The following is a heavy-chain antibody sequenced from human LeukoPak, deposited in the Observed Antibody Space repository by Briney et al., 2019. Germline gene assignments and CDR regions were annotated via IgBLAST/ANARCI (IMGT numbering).Heavy chain of an antibody. V-gene: IGHV4-34*01. CDR2: INHSGST. J-gene: IGHJ4*02. CDR1: GGSFSGYY. CDR3: ARGSRGYYYDSSGYYW. D-gene: IGHD3-22*01. Sequence: SETLPLTCAVYGGSFSGYYWSWIRQPPGKGLEWIGEINHSGSTNYNPSLKSRVTISVDTSKNQFSLKLSSVTAADTAVYYCARGSRGYYYDSSGYYWWGQGTLVTVSS.